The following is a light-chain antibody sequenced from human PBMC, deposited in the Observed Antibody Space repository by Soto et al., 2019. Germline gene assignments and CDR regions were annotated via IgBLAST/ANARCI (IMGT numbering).Light chain of an antibody. V-gene: IGKV3-20*01. CDR2: GAS. J-gene: IGKJ3*01. CDR1: QSISSSY. Sequence: EIVLTQSPGTLSLSPGERATLSCSASQSISSSYLAWYQQKPGQAPRLLVYGASSRATGIPDRFSGSGSGTDFTLTISRLEPEDFAVYYCQQYGSSRFTFGPGTNVDIK. CDR3: QQYGSSRFT.